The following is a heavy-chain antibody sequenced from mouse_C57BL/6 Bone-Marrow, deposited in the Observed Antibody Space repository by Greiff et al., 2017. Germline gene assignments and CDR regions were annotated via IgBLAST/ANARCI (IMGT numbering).Heavy chain of an antibody. CDR2: ISSGGSYT. CDR1: GFTFSSYG. Sequence: EVKLMESGGDLVKPGGSLKLSCAASGFTFSSYGMSWVRQTPDKRLEWVATISSGGSYTYYPDSVKGRFTISRDNAKNTLYLQMSSLKSEVTAMYYCATTVLAGAMDYWGQGTSVTVSS. D-gene: IGHD4-1*01. CDR3: ATTVLAGAMDY. J-gene: IGHJ4*01. V-gene: IGHV5-6*01.